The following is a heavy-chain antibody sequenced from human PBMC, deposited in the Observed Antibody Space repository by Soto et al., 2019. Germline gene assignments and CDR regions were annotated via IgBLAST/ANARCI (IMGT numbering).Heavy chain of an antibody. CDR2: ISYDGSNK. J-gene: IGHJ6*02. V-gene: IGHV3-30*18. CDR1: GFTFSSYG. CDR3: PKIGTIQFYGMGV. Sequence: GGSLRLSCAASGFTFSSYGMHWVRQAPGKGLEWVAVISYDGSNKYYADSVKGRFTISRDNSKNTLYLQMNSLRAEDTAVYYCPKIGTIQFYGMGVWGQGTTVTVSS. D-gene: IGHD2-8*01.